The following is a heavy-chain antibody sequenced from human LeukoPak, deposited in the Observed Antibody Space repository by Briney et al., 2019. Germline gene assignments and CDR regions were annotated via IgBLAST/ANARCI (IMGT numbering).Heavy chain of an antibody. CDR1: GYTFTGYH. V-gene: IGHV1-2*02. D-gene: IGHD2-2*03. CDR2: INPNSGDT. CDR3: ARDGSLDY. J-gene: IGHJ4*02. Sequence: ASVKVSCKASGYTFTGYHMHGVRQAPGQGLEWMGWINPNSGDTHYAQKFQGRVTMTRDTSISTAYMELSGLKSDDTGVYYCARDGSLDYWGQGTLVTVS.